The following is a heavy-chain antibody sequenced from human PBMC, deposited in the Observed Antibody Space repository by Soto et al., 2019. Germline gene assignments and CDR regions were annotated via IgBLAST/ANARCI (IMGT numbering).Heavy chain of an antibody. CDR2: ISGSGGST. CDR3: ERDLADTNWSAP. CDR1: GFTFSSYA. D-gene: IGHD3-9*01. Sequence: GGSLRLSCAASGFTFSSYAMSWVRPAPGKGLEWVSAISGSGGSTYYADSVKGRFTISRDNSKNTLYLQMNSLRAEDTAVYYCERDLADTNWSAPGGLEPPAAVPS. J-gene: IGHJ5*02. V-gene: IGHV3-23*01.